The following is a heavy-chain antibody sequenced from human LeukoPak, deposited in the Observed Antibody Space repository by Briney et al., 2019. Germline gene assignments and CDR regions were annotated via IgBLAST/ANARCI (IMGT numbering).Heavy chain of an antibody. J-gene: IGHJ4*02. CDR1: DGSISSNNW. D-gene: IGHD1-26*01. Sequence: SGTLSLTCAVSDGSISSNNWWGWIRQPPGKGLEWIGYIYYSGSTYYNPSLKSRVTMSVDTSKNQFSLKLSSVTAVDTAVYYCARNSESIVGALDYWGQGTLVTVSS. CDR3: ARNSESIVGALDY. CDR2: IYYSGST. V-gene: IGHV4-28*01.